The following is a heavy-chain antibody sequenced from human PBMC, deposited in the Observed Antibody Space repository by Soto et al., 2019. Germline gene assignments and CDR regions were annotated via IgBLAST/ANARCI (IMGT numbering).Heavy chain of an antibody. J-gene: IGHJ4*02. CDR3: ARATPIDSSGYFPFDY. V-gene: IGHV1-69*02. D-gene: IGHD3-22*01. CDR2: IIPILGIA. CDR1: GGTFSSYT. Sequence: QVQLVQSGAEVKKPGSSVKVSCKASGGTFSSYTISWVRQAPGQGLEWMGRIIPILGIANYAQKFQGRVTITADKSTSTAYMELSSLRSEDTAVYYCARATPIDSSGYFPFDYWGQGTLVTVSS.